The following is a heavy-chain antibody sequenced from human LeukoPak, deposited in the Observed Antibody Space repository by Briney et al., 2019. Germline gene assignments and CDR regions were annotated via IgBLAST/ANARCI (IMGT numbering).Heavy chain of an antibody. D-gene: IGHD2-15*01. V-gene: IGHV3-9*01. J-gene: IGHJ4*02. CDR3: AKDMGAVAARFDY. CDR2: ISWNSGSI. Sequence: GGSLRLSCAASGFTFDDYAMHWVRQAPGKGLEWVSGISWNSGSIHYADSVKGRFTISRDNAKNSLYLQMNSLRAEDTALYYCAKDMGAVAARFDYWGQGTLVTVSS. CDR1: GFTFDDYA.